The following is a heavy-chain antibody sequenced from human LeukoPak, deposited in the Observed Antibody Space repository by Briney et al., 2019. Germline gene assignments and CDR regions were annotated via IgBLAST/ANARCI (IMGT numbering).Heavy chain of an antibody. CDR1: GGSISSYY. V-gene: IGHV4-59*12. Sequence: SETLSLTCTVSGGSISSYYWSWIRQPPGKGLEWIGYIYYSGSTNYNPSLKSRVTISVDTSKNQFSLKLSSVTAADTAVYYCARTAYYYDSSGYYFDYWGQGTLVTVSS. CDR3: ARTAYYYDSSGYYFDY. J-gene: IGHJ4*02. CDR2: IYYSGST. D-gene: IGHD3-22*01.